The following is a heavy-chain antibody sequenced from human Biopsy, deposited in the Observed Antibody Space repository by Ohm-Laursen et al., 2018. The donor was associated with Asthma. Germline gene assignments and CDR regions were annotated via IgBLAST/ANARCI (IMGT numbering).Heavy chain of an antibody. V-gene: IGHV3-30*18. Sequence: SLRLSCAASGFMFRSFGMHWVRQAPGKGLEWVAVISYDGNHKFYEDSVKGRFTISRDNSKNTLYLQMNSLRTEDTTVYYCAKRRGYSGHDNDYWGQGTLVIVPS. CDR2: ISYDGNHK. CDR3: AKRRGYSGHDNDY. CDR1: GFMFRSFG. J-gene: IGHJ4*02. D-gene: IGHD5-12*01.